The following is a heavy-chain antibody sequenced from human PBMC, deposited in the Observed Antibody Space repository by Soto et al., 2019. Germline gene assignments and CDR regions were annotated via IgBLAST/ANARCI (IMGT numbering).Heavy chain of an antibody. V-gene: IGHV1-8*01. CDR2: MNPNSGNT. Sequence: QVQLVQSGAEGKKPGASVKVSCKASGYTFTSYDINWVRQATGQGLEWMGWMNPNSGNTGYAQKFQGRVTMTRNTSISTAYMELSRLRSEDTAVYYCARERTGTTSMDVWGQGTTVTVSS. CDR3: ARERTGTTSMDV. CDR1: GYTFTSYD. D-gene: IGHD1-1*01. J-gene: IGHJ6*02.